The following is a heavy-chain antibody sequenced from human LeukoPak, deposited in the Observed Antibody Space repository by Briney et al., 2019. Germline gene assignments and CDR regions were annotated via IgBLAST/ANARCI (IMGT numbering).Heavy chain of an antibody. V-gene: IGHV1-18*01. CDR3: ARQEIAAAGLFDP. CDR2: ISAYNGNT. CDR1: GYTFISFG. D-gene: IGHD6-13*01. J-gene: IGHJ5*02. Sequence: ASVKVSCKTSGYTFISFGISWVRQAPGQGLEWMGWISAYNGNTNYAQKFQGRVTLTTDTSTSTAYMELRTLRSDDTAVYYCARQEIAAAGLFDPWGQGTLVTVSS.